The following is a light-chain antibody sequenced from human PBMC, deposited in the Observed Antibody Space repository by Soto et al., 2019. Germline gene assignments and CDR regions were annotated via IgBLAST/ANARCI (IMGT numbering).Light chain of an antibody. V-gene: IGLV2-8*01. Sequence: QSVLTQPPSSSGSPGQSVTISCTGTISDVGGYNYVSWYQQHPGKAPKLMIYEVSKRPSGVPDRFSGSKSGTSASLAISGLQSEDEADYYCAAWDDSLNGYVFGTGTKVTVL. CDR2: EVS. CDR1: ISDVGGYNY. CDR3: AAWDDSLNGYV. J-gene: IGLJ1*01.